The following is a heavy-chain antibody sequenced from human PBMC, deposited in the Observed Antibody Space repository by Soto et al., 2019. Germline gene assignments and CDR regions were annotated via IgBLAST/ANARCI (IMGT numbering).Heavy chain of an antibody. V-gene: IGHV1-18*01. J-gene: IGHJ4*02. Sequence: QVQLVQSGAEVKKPGASVKVSCKASGYTFTSYGISWVRQAPGQGLEWMGWISAYNGNTNYAQKLQGRVTMTTDTSXSXDYMELRSLRSDDTAVYYCAREEDYDFGSGKKLLDYWGQGTLVTVSS. CDR3: AREEDYDFGSGKKLLDY. D-gene: IGHD3-3*01. CDR2: ISAYNGNT. CDR1: GYTFTSYG.